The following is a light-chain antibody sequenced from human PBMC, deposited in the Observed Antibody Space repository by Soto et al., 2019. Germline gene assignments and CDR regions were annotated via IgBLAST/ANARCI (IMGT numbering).Light chain of an antibody. Sequence: EIVLTQSPGTLSLSPGERATLSCRASQSVSSNYLAWYQQKPGQAPRLLIYGASSRAAGIPDRFDGSGSGTAFTLTISRLEPEDFAVYYCQQYGTSPLMYTFGQGTKLEIK. J-gene: IGKJ2*01. V-gene: IGKV3-20*01. CDR1: QSVSSNY. CDR2: GAS. CDR3: QQYGTSPLMYT.